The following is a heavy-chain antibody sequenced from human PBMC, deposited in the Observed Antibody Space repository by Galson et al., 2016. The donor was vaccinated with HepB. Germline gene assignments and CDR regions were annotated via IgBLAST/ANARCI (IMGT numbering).Heavy chain of an antibody. CDR3: TTWLSQHFDY. J-gene: IGHJ4*02. CDR1: GFTFRNYA. Sequence: SLRLSCAASGFTFRNYALSWVRRAPGKGLEWVSHIDGPTPNTHYADSVRGRFSIYRDNSRDTLYLQMDSLTAEDSAIYYCTTWLSQHFDYWGQGTRVTVSS. CDR2: IDGPTPNT. V-gene: IGHV3-23*01. D-gene: IGHD6-19*01.